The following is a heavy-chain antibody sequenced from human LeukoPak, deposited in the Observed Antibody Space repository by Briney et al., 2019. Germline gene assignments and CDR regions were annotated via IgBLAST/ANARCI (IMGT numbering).Heavy chain of an antibody. J-gene: IGHJ4*02. CDR1: GGSISSYY. V-gene: IGHV4-4*09. Sequence: SETLSLTCTVSGGSISSYYWSWIRQPPGKGLEWIGYIYTSGSTNYNPSLKSRVTISVDTSKNQFSLKLSSVTAADTAVYYCARHYYDSSGRDYWGQGTLVTVSS. CDR2: IYTSGST. D-gene: IGHD3-22*01. CDR3: ARHYYDSSGRDY.